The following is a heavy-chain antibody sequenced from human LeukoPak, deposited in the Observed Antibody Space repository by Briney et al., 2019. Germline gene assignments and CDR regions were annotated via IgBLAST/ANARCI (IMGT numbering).Heavy chain of an antibody. J-gene: IGHJ6*03. D-gene: IGHD6-6*01. CDR1: GGSFSGYY. Sequence: KPSETLSLTCAVYGGSFSGYYWSWIRQPPGKGLEWIGEINHSGGTNYNPSLKSRVTISVDTSKNQFSLKLSSVTAADTAVYYCASSPDKIAARSRFYYYYMDVWGKGTTVTVSS. V-gene: IGHV4-34*01. CDR2: INHSGGT. CDR3: ASSPDKIAARSRFYYYYMDV.